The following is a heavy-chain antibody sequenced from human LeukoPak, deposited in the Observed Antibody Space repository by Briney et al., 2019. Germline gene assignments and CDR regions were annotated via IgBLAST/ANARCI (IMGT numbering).Heavy chain of an antibody. V-gene: IGHV1-69*13. D-gene: IGHD2-8*01. Sequence: ASVKVSCKASGYTFTSYDINWVRQATGQGLEWMGGIIPIFGTANYAQKFQGRVTITADESTSTAYVELSSLRSEDTAVYYCARTAVYAMYYFDYWGQGTLVTVSS. CDR3: ARTAVYAMYYFDY. CDR2: IIPIFGTA. CDR1: GYTFTSYD. J-gene: IGHJ4*02.